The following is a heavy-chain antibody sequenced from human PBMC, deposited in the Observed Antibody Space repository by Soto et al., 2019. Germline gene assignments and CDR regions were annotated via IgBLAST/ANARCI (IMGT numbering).Heavy chain of an antibody. D-gene: IGHD3-10*01. CDR1: GGSFNNYA. CDR3: GVAMVREILIVEASGMHV. CDR2: IIPNFDTP. J-gene: IGHJ6*02. Sequence: QVHLVQSGAEVKKPGSSVKVSCKTSGGSFNNYAVSWVRQAPGQGLEWMGGIIPNFDTPNYAQKFQDSVTIIAEENTNTAYMELRGLRSNDTAVYYCGVAMVREILIVEASGMHVWGQGTTVIVSS. V-gene: IGHV1-69*01.